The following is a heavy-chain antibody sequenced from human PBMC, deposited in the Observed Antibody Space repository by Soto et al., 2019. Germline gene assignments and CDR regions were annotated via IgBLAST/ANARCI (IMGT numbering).Heavy chain of an antibody. J-gene: IGHJ6*02. D-gene: IGHD3-22*01. Sequence: QVQLVQSGAEVKKPGSSVKVSCKASGGTFSSYAISWVRQAPGQGLEWMGGIIPIFGTANYAQKFQGRVTTTAAESTRPEYMELSSLSAEHTAVYYCARNNNLRSGDYYSHYYYGMDVWGQGTTVTVSS. V-gene: IGHV1-69*12. CDR2: IIPIFGTA. CDR1: GGTFSSYA. CDR3: ARNNNLRSGDYYSHYYYGMDV.